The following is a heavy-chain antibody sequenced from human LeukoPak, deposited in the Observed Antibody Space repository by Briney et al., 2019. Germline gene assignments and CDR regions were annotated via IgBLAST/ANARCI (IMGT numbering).Heavy chain of an antibody. D-gene: IGHD3-22*01. CDR2: IYHSGST. CDR1: GGSISSGGYS. CDR3: ARAIPDPYYDSSGYLLNDAFDI. J-gene: IGHJ3*02. V-gene: IGHV4-30-2*01. Sequence: SETLSLTCAVSGGSISSGGYSWSWIRQPPGKGLEWIGYIYHSGSTYYNPSLKSRVTISVDRSKNQFSLKLSSVTAADTAAYYCARAIPDPYYDSSGYLLNDAFDIWGQGTMVTVSS.